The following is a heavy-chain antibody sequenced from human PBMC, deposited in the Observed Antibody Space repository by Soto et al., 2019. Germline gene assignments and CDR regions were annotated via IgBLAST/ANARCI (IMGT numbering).Heavy chain of an antibody. J-gene: IGHJ6*02. Sequence: LRLSCAASGFTFSSYAMHWVRQAPGKGLEWVAVISYDGSNKYYADSVKGRFTISRDNSKNTLYLQMNSLRAEDTAVYYCATPPTEGYSSSSRDYYYYYGMDVWGQGTTVTVSS. CDR1: GFTFSSYA. D-gene: IGHD6-13*01. V-gene: IGHV3-30-3*01. CDR3: ATPPTEGYSSSSRDYYYYYGMDV. CDR2: ISYDGSNK.